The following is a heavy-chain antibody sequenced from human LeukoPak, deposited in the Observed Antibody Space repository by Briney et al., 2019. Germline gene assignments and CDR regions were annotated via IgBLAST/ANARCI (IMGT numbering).Heavy chain of an antibody. CDR2: IWYGGSNK. CDR3: AKRSGSLKAGPFDP. Sequence: PGGSLRLSCAASGFTFSSYGMHWVRQAPGKGLEWVAVIWYGGSNKYYADSVKGRFTISRDNSKNTLYLQMNSLRAEDTAVYYCAKRSGSLKAGPFDPWGQGTLVTVSS. CDR1: GFTFSSYG. V-gene: IGHV3-30*02. J-gene: IGHJ5*02. D-gene: IGHD1-26*01.